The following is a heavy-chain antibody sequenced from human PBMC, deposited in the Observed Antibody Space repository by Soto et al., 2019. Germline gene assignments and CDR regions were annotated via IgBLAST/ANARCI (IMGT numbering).Heavy chain of an antibody. J-gene: IGHJ3*02. CDR3: AREQWELYAFDI. D-gene: IGHD1-26*01. CDR2: IYSGGST. CDR1: GFTVSSNY. Sequence: GGSLRLSCAASGFTVSSNYMSWVRQAPGKGLEWVSVIYSGGSTYYADSVKGRFTISRDNSKNTLYLQMNSLRAEDTAVYYCAREQWELYAFDIWGQGTMVTVSS. V-gene: IGHV3-66*01.